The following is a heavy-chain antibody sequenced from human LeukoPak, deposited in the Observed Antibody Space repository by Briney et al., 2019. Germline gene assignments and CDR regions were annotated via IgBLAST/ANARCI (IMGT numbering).Heavy chain of an antibody. CDR2: ISWNSGSI. V-gene: IGHV3-9*01. D-gene: IGHD6-6*01. CDR1: GFTFDDYA. CDR3: AKCPSLYSSSSATFDY. J-gene: IGHJ4*02. Sequence: GGSLRLSCAASGFTFDDYAMHWVRQAPGKGLEWVSGISWNSGSIGYADSVKGRFTISRENAKNSLYLQMNSLRAEDTALYYCAKCPSLYSSSSATFDYWGQGTLVTVSS.